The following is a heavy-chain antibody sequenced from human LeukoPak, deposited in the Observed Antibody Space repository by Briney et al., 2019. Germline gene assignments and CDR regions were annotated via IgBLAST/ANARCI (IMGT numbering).Heavy chain of an antibody. J-gene: IGHJ4*02. CDR1: GGSSSGYY. D-gene: IGHD2-21*01. CDR3: ARGRFARFFDY. CDR2: INHSGST. V-gene: IGHV4-34*01. Sequence: SETLSLTCAVYGGSSSGYYWSWIRQPPGKGLEWIGEINHSGSTNYNPSLKSRVTISVDTSKNQFSLKLSSVTAADTAVYYCARGRFARFFDYWGQGTLVTVSS.